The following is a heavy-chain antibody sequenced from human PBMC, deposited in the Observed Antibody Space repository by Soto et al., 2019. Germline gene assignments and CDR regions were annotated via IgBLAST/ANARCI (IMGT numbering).Heavy chain of an antibody. D-gene: IGHD1-20*01. CDR1: SGSISVTNVF. CDR2: VDYSGTA. Sequence: SETLSLTSTVSSGSISVTNVFWGWVRQPPGKGLEWIGNVDYSGTAYFSPSLATRVTFHVDTSKNQFSLTLYSVTAADTAVYYCARITGRHLDYWGQGILVTV. CDR3: ARITGRHLDY. V-gene: IGHV4-39*01. J-gene: IGHJ4*02.